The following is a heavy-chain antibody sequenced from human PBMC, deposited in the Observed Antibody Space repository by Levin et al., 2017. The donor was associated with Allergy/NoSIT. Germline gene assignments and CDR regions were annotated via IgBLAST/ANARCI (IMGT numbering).Heavy chain of an antibody. Sequence: GGSLRLSCAASGFTFDDYAMHWVRQAPGKGLEWVSGISWNSGSIGYADSVKGRFTISRDNAKNSLYLQMNSLRAEDTALYYCAKDIRGKYCSGGSCYHVYGMDVWGQGTTVTVSS. CDR3: AKDIRGKYCSGGSCYHVYGMDV. CDR1: GFTFDDYA. V-gene: IGHV3-9*01. CDR2: ISWNSGSI. J-gene: IGHJ6*02. D-gene: IGHD2-15*01.